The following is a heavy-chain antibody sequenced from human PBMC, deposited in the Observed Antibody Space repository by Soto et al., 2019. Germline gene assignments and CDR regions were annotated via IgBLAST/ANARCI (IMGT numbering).Heavy chain of an antibody. Sequence: SETLSLTCTVSGGSISSSSYYWGWIRQPPGKGLEWIGSIYYSGSTYYNPSLKSRVTISVDTSKNQFSLKLSSVTAADTAVYYCARHVEAVAGTRTSNWFDPWGQGTLVTVSS. CDR2: IYYSGST. CDR1: GGSISSSSYY. D-gene: IGHD6-19*01. V-gene: IGHV4-39*01. J-gene: IGHJ5*02. CDR3: ARHVEAVAGTRTSNWFDP.